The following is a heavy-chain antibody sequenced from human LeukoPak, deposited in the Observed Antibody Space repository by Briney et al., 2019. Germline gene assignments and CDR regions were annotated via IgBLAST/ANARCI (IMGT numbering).Heavy chain of an antibody. V-gene: IGHV3-23*01. CDR2: LSGRGANT. J-gene: IGHJ3*01. CDR1: GFTFNNYA. D-gene: IGHD2-2*01. CDR3: ARWGSCSSASCQAGAFDV. Sequence: PGGSLRLSCVVSGFTFNNYAMSWVRRAPGKGLEWGSRLSGRGANTYYADSVRGRFTISRDNSRNTLCLQMDNLRAEDMAVYYCARWGSCSSASCQAGAFDVWGQGTLVTVSS.